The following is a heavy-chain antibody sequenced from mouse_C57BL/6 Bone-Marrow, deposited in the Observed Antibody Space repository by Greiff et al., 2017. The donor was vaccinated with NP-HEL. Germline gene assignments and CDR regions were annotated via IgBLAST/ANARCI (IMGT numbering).Heavy chain of an antibody. Sequence: VQLQQSGPELVKPGASVKMSCKASGYTFTDYNMHWVKQSHGKSLEWIGYINPNNGGTSYNQKFKGKATLTVNKSSSTAYMELRSLTSEESAVYYCARDYCGSRDWYFDVWGTGTTVTVSS. V-gene: IGHV1-22*01. CDR2: INPNNGGT. CDR3: ARDYCGSRDWYFDV. J-gene: IGHJ1*03. D-gene: IGHD1-1*01. CDR1: GYTFTDYN.